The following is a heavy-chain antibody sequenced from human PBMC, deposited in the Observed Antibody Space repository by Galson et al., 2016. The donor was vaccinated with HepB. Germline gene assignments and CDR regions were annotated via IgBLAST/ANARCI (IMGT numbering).Heavy chain of an antibody. CDR3: ARGFGGGGLGY. D-gene: IGHD3-16*01. CDR1: GGSISGSTYY. Sequence: LSLTCIVSGGSISGSTYYWGWIRQPPGKGLDWIGSIYYSGTTYYNPSLTSRVTISVDKSKNQVSLKLSSVIAADTAVYYCARGFGGGGLGYWGQGTLVTVSS. J-gene: IGHJ4*02. CDR2: IYYSGTT. V-gene: IGHV4-39*07.